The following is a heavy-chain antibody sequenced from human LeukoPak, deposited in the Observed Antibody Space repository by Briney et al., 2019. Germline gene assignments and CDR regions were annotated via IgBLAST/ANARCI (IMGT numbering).Heavy chain of an antibody. Sequence: GGSLRLSCAASGFTFSNYAMRWVRQAPGKGLEWVSGISGSGDSTYYADSVKGRFTISRDNSKNTLYLQMNSLRAEDTAVYYCARRSGIAVAGAFDYWGQGTLVSVSS. V-gene: IGHV3-23*01. D-gene: IGHD6-19*01. J-gene: IGHJ4*02. CDR1: GFTFSNYA. CDR3: ARRSGIAVAGAFDY. CDR2: ISGSGDST.